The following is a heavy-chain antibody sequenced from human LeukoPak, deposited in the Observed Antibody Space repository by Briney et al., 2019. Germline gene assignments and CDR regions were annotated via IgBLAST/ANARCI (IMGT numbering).Heavy chain of an antibody. CDR2: INTHNGDT. D-gene: IGHD2-2*03. CDR3: ARDGYRLSGYFYYMDV. Sequence: GASVKVSCKASGYTFASFGITWVRQAPGQGLEWMGWINTHNGDTNYAQKLQGRVTMTTDTSTSTAYMELRSLRSDDTAVYYCARDGYRLSGYFYYMDVRGKGTTVTVSS. V-gene: IGHV1-18*01. CDR1: GYTFASFG. J-gene: IGHJ6*03.